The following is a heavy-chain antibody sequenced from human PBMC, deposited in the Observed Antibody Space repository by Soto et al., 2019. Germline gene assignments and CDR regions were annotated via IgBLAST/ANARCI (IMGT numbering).Heavy chain of an antibody. Sequence: EVQLVESGGGLVQSGGSLRLSCEASGFSFITYWMNWVRQAPGKGLEWLASIKEDGREKQYVYSVKCRFTISRDNAKNSLYLQMNRMSEEETAVYYCVRATSGSFALWGQGTLVIVSS. J-gene: IGHJ4*02. D-gene: IGHD3-3*01. CDR3: VRATSGSFAL. V-gene: IGHV3-7*04. CDR2: IKEDGREK. CDR1: GFSFITYW.